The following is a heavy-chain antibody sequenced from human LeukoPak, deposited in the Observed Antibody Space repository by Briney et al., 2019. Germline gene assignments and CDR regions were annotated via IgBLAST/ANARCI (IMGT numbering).Heavy chain of an antibody. Sequence: PGGSLRLSCAASGFTFSSYWMTWVRQAPGKGLEWVANIKQDGSEKYYVDSVKGRFTISRDTSKNTLYLQMNSLRVEDTAVYYCAKAGYGDYRADYWGQGTMVTVSS. CDR3: AKAGYGDYRADY. CDR1: GFTFSSYW. CDR2: IKQDGSEK. V-gene: IGHV3-7*03. J-gene: IGHJ4*02. D-gene: IGHD4-17*01.